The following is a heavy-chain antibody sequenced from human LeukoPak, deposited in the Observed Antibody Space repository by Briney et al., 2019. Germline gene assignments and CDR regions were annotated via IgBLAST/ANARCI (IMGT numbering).Heavy chain of an antibody. CDR2: MYTSGST. V-gene: IGHV4-4*09. D-gene: IGHD6-25*01. Sequence: SETLSLTCTVSGDSVSSSHWSWIRQPPGKGLEWIGDMYTSGSTNYNPSLKTRVTLSTDTSRNQLSLRLRSLTAADTAVYYCARLVFFDYISAVTEVSFYYMDAWGKGTTVIVSS. CDR3: ARLVFFDYISAVTEVSFYYMDA. CDR1: GDSVSSSH. J-gene: IGHJ6*03.